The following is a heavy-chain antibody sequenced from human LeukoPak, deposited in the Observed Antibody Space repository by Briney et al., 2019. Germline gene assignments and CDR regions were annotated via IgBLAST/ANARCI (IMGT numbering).Heavy chain of an antibody. CDR2: INHSGST. CDR1: GGSFSGYY. D-gene: IGHD4-23*01. V-gene: IGHV4-34*01. CDR3: AREGVDYGGNSVWFDP. J-gene: IGHJ5*02. Sequence: SETLSLTCAVYGGSFSGYYWSWIRQPPGKGLEWIGEINHSGSTNYNPSLKSRVTISVDTSKNQFSLKLSSVTAADTAVYYCAREGVDYGGNSVWFDPWGQGTLVTVSS.